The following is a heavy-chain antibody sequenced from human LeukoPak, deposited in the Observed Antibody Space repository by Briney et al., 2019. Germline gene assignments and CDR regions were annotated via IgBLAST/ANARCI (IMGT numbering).Heavy chain of an antibody. J-gene: IGHJ3*02. V-gene: IGHV4-34*01. D-gene: IGHD5-18*01. CDR1: GGSFSGYY. Sequence: SETMSLTCAVYGGSFSGYYWSWIRQPPGKGLEWMGEINHGGSTNYNPSLKSRVTISVDTSKNQFSLKLSSVTAADTAVYYCARERYSYGRMAFDIWGQGTMVTVSS. CDR2: INHGGST. CDR3: ARERYSYGRMAFDI.